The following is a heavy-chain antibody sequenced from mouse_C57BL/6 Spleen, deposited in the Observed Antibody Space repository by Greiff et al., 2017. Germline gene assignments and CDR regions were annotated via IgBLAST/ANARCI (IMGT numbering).Heavy chain of an antibody. V-gene: IGHV3-1*01. CDR1: GYSITSGYD. CDR2: ISYSGST. Sequence: DVKLQESGPGMVKPSQSLSLTCTVTGYSITSGYDWHWIRHFPGNKLEWMGYISYSGSTNYNPSLKSRISITHDTSKNHFFLKLNSVTTEDTATYYCARGPYDYDGYFDVWGTGTTVTVSS. D-gene: IGHD2-4*01. CDR3: ARGPYDYDGYFDV. J-gene: IGHJ1*03.